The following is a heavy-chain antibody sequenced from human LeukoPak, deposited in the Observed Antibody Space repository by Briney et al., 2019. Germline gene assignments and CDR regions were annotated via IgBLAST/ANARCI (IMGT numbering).Heavy chain of an antibody. J-gene: IGHJ3*02. CDR3: ARSDGYGLVGI. Sequence: SETLSLTCTVSGGSISSGNYYWSWIRQPAGKGLEWIGRIYINGSTNYNPSLKSRVTISVDTSKNQFSLKLSSVTAADTAVYYCARSDGYGLVGIWGQGTMVTVSS. D-gene: IGHD3-10*01. CDR1: GGSISSGNYY. V-gene: IGHV4-61*02. CDR2: IYINGST.